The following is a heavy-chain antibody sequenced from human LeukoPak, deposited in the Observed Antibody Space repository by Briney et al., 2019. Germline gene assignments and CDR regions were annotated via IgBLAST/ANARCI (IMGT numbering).Heavy chain of an antibody. D-gene: IGHD5-12*01. CDR3: ARDIRGYSGYDGGFDY. Sequence: ASVKVSCKASGYTFTSYYMHWVRQAPGQGLEWMGIINPSGGSTSYAQKFQGRVTMTRDMSTSTVYMELSSLKASDTAMYYCARDIRGYSGYDGGFDYWGQGTLVTVSS. CDR1: GYTFTSYY. CDR2: INPSGGST. J-gene: IGHJ4*02. V-gene: IGHV1-46*01.